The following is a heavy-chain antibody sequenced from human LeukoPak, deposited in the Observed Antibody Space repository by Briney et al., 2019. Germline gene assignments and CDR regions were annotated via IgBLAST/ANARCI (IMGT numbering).Heavy chain of an antibody. Sequence: SVKVSCKASGYTFTLYAINWVRQAPGQGLEWMGGIIPNFGTPHLAQNFQDRVTITADESTTTVYMEMRSLTSEDTAIFYCATRDADYEYYFDYWGQGTLVTVSS. V-gene: IGHV1-69*13. D-gene: IGHD4-17*01. CDR2: IIPNFGTP. CDR3: ATRDADYEYYFDY. J-gene: IGHJ4*02. CDR1: GYTFTLYA.